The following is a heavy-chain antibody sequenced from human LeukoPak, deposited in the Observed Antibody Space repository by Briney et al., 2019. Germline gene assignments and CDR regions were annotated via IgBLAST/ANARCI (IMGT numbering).Heavy chain of an antibody. D-gene: IGHD2-2*01. CDR3: AKGGAGYCSSTSCLYYFDY. CDR1: GFTFSSYA. CDR2: ISGSGDST. J-gene: IGHJ4*02. V-gene: IGHV3-23*01. Sequence: GGSLRLSCAASGFTFSSYAMNWVRQAPGKGLEWVSTISGSGDSTHYADSVKGRFTISRDNSKNTLHLQMNSLRAEDTAVYYCAKGGAGYCSSTSCLYYFDYWGQGTLVTVST.